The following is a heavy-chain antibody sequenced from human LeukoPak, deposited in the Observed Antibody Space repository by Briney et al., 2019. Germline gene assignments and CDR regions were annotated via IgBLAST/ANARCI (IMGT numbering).Heavy chain of an antibody. D-gene: IGHD5-12*01. Sequence: PGGSLRLSCAASGFTFSNAWMSWVRQAPGKGLEWVGRIKSKTDGGTTDYAATVKGRFTISRDDSKNTLYLQMNSLKTEDTAVYYCTTAGVDIVATRPNFDYWGQGTLVTVSS. CDR2: IKSKTDGGTT. CDR1: GFTFSNAW. V-gene: IGHV3-15*01. CDR3: TTAGVDIVATRPNFDY. J-gene: IGHJ4*02.